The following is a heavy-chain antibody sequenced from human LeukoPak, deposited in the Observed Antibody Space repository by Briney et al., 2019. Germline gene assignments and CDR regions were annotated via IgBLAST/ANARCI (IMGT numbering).Heavy chain of an antibody. CDR2: INPNSGGT. CDR1: GYTFTGYY. V-gene: IGHV1-2*04. D-gene: IGHD2-2*01. Sequence: ASVKVSCKASGYTFTGYYMQWVRQAPGQGLEWMGWINPNSGGTNYAQTYQGWVTMTRDTSISTAYMELSRLRSDDKAVYYCARSIIVVVPADDYGMDVWGKGTTVTVSS. CDR3: ARSIIVVVPADDYGMDV. J-gene: IGHJ6*04.